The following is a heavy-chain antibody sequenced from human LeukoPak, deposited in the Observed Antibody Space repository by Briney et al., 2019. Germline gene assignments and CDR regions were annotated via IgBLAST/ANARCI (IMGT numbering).Heavy chain of an antibody. D-gene: IGHD4-17*01. CDR2: INPSGGST. V-gene: IGHV1-46*01. CDR3: ARGDRATVTLY. Sequence: ASVKVSCKASGYTVTSYYMHWVRQAPGQGLEWMGIINPSGGSTSYAQKFQGRVTMTRDMSTSTVYMELSSLRSADTAVYYCARGDRATVTLYWGQGTLVTVST. CDR1: GYTVTSYY. J-gene: IGHJ4*02.